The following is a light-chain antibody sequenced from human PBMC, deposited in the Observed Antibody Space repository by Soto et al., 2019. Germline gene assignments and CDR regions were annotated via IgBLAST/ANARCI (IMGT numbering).Light chain of an antibody. CDR3: QSYDRSLTGGV. J-gene: IGLJ3*02. CDR2: GNT. Sequence: QAVVTQPPSVSGAPGQRVTISCTGSSSNIGAGFDVHWYQHLPGTAPKLLIFGNTNRPSGVPDRFSASKSGTSASLAITGLQAEDEADYYCQSYDRSLTGGVFGGGTKLTVL. CDR1: SSNIGAGFD. V-gene: IGLV1-40*01.